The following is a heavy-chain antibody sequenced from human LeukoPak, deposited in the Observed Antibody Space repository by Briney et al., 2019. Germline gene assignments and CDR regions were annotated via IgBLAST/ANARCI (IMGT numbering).Heavy chain of an antibody. CDR1: GYSFTNYW. Sequence: GESLKISCKGSGYSFTNYWIGWVRQMPGKGLEWMGIIYPGDSETRYSPSFQGQVTISADKSITTAYLQWSSLKASDTAMYYCTRLSSSWYDYWGQGTPVTVSS. J-gene: IGHJ4*02. CDR2: IYPGDSET. V-gene: IGHV5-51*01. D-gene: IGHD6-13*01. CDR3: TRLSSSWYDY.